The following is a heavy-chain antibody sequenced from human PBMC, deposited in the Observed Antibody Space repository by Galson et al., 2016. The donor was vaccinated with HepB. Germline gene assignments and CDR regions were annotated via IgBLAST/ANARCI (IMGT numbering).Heavy chain of an antibody. D-gene: IGHD3-10*01. CDR3: AKDNYYGTGSYYPYKYYGTDV. J-gene: IGHJ6*02. CDR1: GFTFSSYW. Sequence: SLRLSCAASGFTFSSYWMSWVRQAPGKGLEWVANIKQDANEKNYVGSVRGRFSISRDNAKNSLYLQMNSLRAEDTAVYYCAKDNYYGTGSYYPYKYYGTDVWGQATTVTVSS. CDR2: IKQDANEK. V-gene: IGHV3-7*01.